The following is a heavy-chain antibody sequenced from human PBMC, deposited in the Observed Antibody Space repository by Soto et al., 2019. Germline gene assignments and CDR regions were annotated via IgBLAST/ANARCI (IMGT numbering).Heavy chain of an antibody. J-gene: IGHJ4*02. CDR3: ARVARDGYSRTYPWLFDY. D-gene: IGHD2-15*01. Sequence: GRSHRLRCAASGFNFSNYVMSWVRQAPGKGLEWVSSISDSGGTSYYADSVKGRFTISRDNSKNTLYLQMNSLRAEDTAVYYCARVARDGYSRTYPWLFDYWGQGTLVTVSS. CDR2: ISDSGGTS. CDR1: GFNFSNYV. V-gene: IGHV3-23*01.